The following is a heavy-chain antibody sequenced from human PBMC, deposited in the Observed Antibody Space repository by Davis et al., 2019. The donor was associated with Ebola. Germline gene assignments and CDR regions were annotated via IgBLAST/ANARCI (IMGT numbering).Heavy chain of an antibody. D-gene: IGHD3-22*01. CDR3: ARDRVRYYDSSGYSDAFDI. CDR2: IYYSGST. Sequence: PGGSLRLSCTVSGGSISSYYWSWIRQPPGKGLEWIGYIYYSGSTNYNPSLKSRVTISVDTSKNQFSLKLSSVTAADTAVYYCARDRVRYYDSSGYSDAFDIWGQGTMVTVSS. CDR1: GGSISSYY. V-gene: IGHV4-59*01. J-gene: IGHJ3*02.